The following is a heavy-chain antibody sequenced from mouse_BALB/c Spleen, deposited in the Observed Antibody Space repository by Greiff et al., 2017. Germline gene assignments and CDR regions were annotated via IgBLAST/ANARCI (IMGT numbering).Heavy chain of an antibody. CDR2: ISSGSSTI. CDR3: ARSRGNYVFDY. Sequence: VQLQQSGGGLVQPGGSRKLSCAASGFTFSSFGMHWVRQAPEKGLEWVAYISSGSSTIYYADTVKGRFTISRDNPKNTLFLQMTSLRSEDTAMYYCARSRGNYVFDYWGQGTTLTVSS. V-gene: IGHV5-17*02. D-gene: IGHD2-1*01. CDR1: GFTFSSFG. J-gene: IGHJ2*01.